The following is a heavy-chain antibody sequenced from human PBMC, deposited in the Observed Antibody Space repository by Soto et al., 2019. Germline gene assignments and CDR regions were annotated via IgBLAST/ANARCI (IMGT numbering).Heavy chain of an antibody. V-gene: IGHV4-34*01. J-gene: IGHJ4*02. CDR1: WGSFRSYY. D-gene: IGHD3-22*01. CDR3: ARGSVDTVDSSGFYDY. CDR2: INHGGGT. Sequence: SETLSLTFGVYWGSFRSYYWVLIRQPPGKGLEWIGEINHGGGTSYNPSLKSRVIISVETYKSQFSLKLTSVTAADRAVYYCARGSVDTVDSSGFYDYWGQGTPVTVSS.